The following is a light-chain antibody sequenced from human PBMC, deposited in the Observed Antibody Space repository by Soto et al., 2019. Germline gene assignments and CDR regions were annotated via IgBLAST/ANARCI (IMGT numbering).Light chain of an antibody. CDR1: QSVSSN. CDR2: GAY. J-gene: IGKJ2*01. V-gene: IGKV3-15*01. Sequence: EIVMTQSPATLSVSPGEGATLSCRASQSVSSNLAWYQQKPGQAPRLLIYGAYIRATGIPARISGSGSGTEFTLTISRLQSEDFAVYYCQQYNNWPYTFGQGTKLEIK. CDR3: QQYNNWPYT.